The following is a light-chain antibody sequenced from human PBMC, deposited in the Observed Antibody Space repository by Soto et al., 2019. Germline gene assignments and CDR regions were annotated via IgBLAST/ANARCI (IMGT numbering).Light chain of an antibody. V-gene: IGKV1-5*03. CDR3: QEYNGDSRLT. CDR2: SAS. J-gene: IGKJ4*01. Sequence: DIQMTQSPSTVSASIGDRVTITCRASQNIRSWVAWYQQKPGKAPELLIYSASGLETGVPSRFSGSGFATEFPLTISSLHHDDFATYYCQEYNGDSRLTFGRGTKVEIK. CDR1: QNIRSW.